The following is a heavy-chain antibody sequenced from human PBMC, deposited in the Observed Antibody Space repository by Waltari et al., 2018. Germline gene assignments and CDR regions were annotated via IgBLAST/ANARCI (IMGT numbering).Heavy chain of an antibody. CDR2: IIPSFGTA. D-gene: IGHD6-13*01. CDR3: ARDERSSSWPYYFDY. J-gene: IGHJ4*02. V-gene: IGHV1-69*05. Sequence: QVQLVQSGAEVKKPGSSVKVSCKASGGNFSSYAISWVRQAPGQGLEWMGGIIPSFGTANSAQKFQGRVTITTDESMSTAYMELSSLRSEDTAVYYCARDERSSSWPYYFDYWGQGTLVTVSS. CDR1: GGNFSSYA.